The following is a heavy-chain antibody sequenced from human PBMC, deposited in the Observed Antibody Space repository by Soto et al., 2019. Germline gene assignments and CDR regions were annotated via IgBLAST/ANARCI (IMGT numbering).Heavy chain of an antibody. CDR2: TRNSGGA. CDR3: ASHLVMAGTRGFDH. J-gene: IGHJ4*02. V-gene: IGHV4-4*02. Sequence: QVQLQESGPGLVKPSGTLSRTCAVSSGSVFSSNWWSWVRPPPGKGLEWIGETRNSGGANYNPSLKSRVTITVDRSRNHIFLVLSSVTAADTAVYYCASHLVMAGTRGFDHWGLGTLVTVSS. D-gene: IGHD6-19*01. CDR1: SGSVFSSNW.